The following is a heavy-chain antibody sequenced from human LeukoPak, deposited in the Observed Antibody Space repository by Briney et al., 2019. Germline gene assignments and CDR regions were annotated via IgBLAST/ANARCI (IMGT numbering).Heavy chain of an antibody. CDR3: ARGADGVSSNSRGWLDP. CDR1: GFTFSSYS. Sequence: PGGSLRLSCTASGFTFSSYSMNWVRQAPGKGLEWVSSISTSSSYIYYADSLKGRFTISRDNARKSLYLQMNTLRAEDTAVYFCARGADGVSSNSRGWLDPWGQGTLVTVSS. J-gene: IGHJ5*02. D-gene: IGHD2-15*01. V-gene: IGHV3-21*01. CDR2: ISTSSSYI.